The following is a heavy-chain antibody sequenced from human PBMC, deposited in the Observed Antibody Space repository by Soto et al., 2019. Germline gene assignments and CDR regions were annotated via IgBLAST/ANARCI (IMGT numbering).Heavy chain of an antibody. V-gene: IGHV1-2*02. CDR1: GYTFTDYY. CDR3: ARGGITIFGVVDY. J-gene: IGHJ4*02. D-gene: IGHD3-3*01. CDR2: INPKSGGT. Sequence: EAPVKVSCKASGYTFTDYYMHWVRQAPGQGLEWVGWINPKSGGTNYAQKFQGRVTMTRDTSISTAYMELSMLRSEDTAVYYCARGGITIFGVVDYWGQGTLVTVSS.